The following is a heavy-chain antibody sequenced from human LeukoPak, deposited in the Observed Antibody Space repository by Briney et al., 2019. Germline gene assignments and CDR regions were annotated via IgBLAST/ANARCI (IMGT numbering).Heavy chain of an antibody. J-gene: IGHJ5*02. CDR1: GYTFTSYG. CDR2: ISAYNGNT. CDR3: AREIPPPLLEIAAAGVWFDP. V-gene: IGHV1-18*01. Sequence: ASVKVSCKASGYTFTSYGISWVRQAPGQGLEWMGWISAYNGNTNYAQKLQGRVTMTTDTSTSTAYMELSSLRSEDTAVYYCAREIPPPLLEIAAAGVWFDPWGQGTLVTVSS. D-gene: IGHD6-13*01.